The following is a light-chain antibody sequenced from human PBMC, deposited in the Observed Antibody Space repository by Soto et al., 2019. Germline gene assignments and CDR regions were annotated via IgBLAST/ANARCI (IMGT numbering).Light chain of an antibody. CDR1: QAVSTY. CDR2: GAS. CDR3: QQYNNWPPYT. V-gene: IGKV3-15*01. Sequence: PGERATLSCRASQAVSTYVAWYQHKPGQAPRLLIYGASTRATGIPARFSGSGSETEFTLTISSLQSEDFAVYYCQQYNNWPPYTFGQGTKVDI. J-gene: IGKJ2*01.